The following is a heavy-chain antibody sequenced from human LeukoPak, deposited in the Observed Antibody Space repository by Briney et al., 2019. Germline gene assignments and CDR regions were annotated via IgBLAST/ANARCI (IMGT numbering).Heavy chain of an antibody. Sequence: SEALSLTCSVSGDSLSGRYWVWIRQPPGSQPEWVGYIHSSGSPNYNPSLKSRVTISIDTSRNQFSLKLSSVTAADTAVYYCARLGGWLQLSAFDIWGQGTMVAVSS. J-gene: IGHJ3*02. D-gene: IGHD5-24*01. CDR2: IHSSGSP. V-gene: IGHV4-59*11. CDR1: GDSLSGRY. CDR3: ARLGGWLQLSAFDI.